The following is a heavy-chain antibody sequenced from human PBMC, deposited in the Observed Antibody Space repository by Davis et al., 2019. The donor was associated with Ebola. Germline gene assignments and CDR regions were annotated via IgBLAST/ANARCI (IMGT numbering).Heavy chain of an antibody. Sequence: PGGSLRLSCAASGFTFSSYGMHWVRQASGKGLEWVAVISYDGSNKYYADSVKGRFTISRDNSKNTLYLQMNSLRAEDTAVYYCAKDRPLPLAYCGGDCSPGGMDVWGQGTTVTVSS. V-gene: IGHV3-30*18. D-gene: IGHD2-21*02. CDR3: AKDRPLPLAYCGGDCSPGGMDV. CDR2: ISYDGSNK. CDR1: GFTFSSYG. J-gene: IGHJ6*02.